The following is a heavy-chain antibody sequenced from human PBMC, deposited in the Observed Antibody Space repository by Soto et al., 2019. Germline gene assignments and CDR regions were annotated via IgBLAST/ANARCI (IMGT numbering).Heavy chain of an antibody. V-gene: IGHV4-30-4*01. J-gene: IGHJ1*01. CDR2: IHHSGNT. D-gene: IGHD3-16*01. CDR3: ARWTNDIWGSRRQFFNS. Sequence: QVQLQESGPGLVKPSQTLSLTCSVSGGSLRSDDDYWSWIRQPPGKGLEWIGYIHHSGNTYYNPSLENRTTLSIYMSTKEFSLRLSVMTAAATALYYCARWTNDIWGSRRQFFNSWGQGTLVTVSS. CDR1: GGSLRSDDDY.